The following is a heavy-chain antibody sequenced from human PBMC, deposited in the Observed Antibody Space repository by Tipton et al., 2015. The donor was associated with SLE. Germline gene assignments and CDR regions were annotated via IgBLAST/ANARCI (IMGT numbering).Heavy chain of an antibody. Sequence: TLSLTCTVSGGSISSGGYYWSWIRQHPGKGLEWIGYIYYSGSTYYNPSLKSRVTISVDTSKNQFSLKLSSVTAADTAVYYCARDSDYGDYVGYFDYWGQGTLVTVSS. D-gene: IGHD4-17*01. J-gene: IGHJ4*02. CDR2: IYYSGST. CDR3: ARDSDYGDYVGYFDY. CDR1: GGSISSGGYY. V-gene: IGHV4-31*03.